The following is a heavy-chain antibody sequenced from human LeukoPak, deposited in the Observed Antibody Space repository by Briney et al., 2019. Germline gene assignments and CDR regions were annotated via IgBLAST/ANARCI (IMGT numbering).Heavy chain of an antibody. J-gene: IGHJ4*02. CDR1: GFTFSSYA. CDR3: AKDRGEPEYYFDY. CDR2: ISGSGGST. D-gene: IGHD1-14*01. V-gene: IGHV3-23*01. Sequence: GGSLRLSCAASGFTFSSYAMSWLRQAPGKGLEWVSAISGSGGSTYYADSVKGRFTISRDNSKNTLYLQMNSLRAEDTAVYYCAKDRGEPEYYFDYWGQGTLVTVSS.